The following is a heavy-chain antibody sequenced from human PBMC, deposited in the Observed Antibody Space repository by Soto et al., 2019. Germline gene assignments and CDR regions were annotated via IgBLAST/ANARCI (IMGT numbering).Heavy chain of an antibody. CDR1: GFTFSSYS. D-gene: IGHD4-4*01. V-gene: IGHV3-21*01. Sequence: PGGSLRLSCAASGFTFSSYSMNWVRQAPGKGLEWVSSISSSSSYIYYADSVKGRFTISRDNAKNSLYLQMNSLRAEDTAVYYCARGHPAPTIYSNYPLGYYYCMDVWGQGTTVTVSS. J-gene: IGHJ6*02. CDR2: ISSSSSYI. CDR3: ARGHPAPTIYSNYPLGYYYCMDV.